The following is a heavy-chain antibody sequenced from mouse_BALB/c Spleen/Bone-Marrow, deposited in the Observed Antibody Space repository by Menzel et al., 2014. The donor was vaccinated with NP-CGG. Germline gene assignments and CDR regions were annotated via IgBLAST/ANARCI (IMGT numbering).Heavy chain of an antibody. V-gene: IGHV1-18*01. J-gene: IGHJ2*01. CDR2: INPDNGDT. CDR1: GYSFTGYT. D-gene: IGHD2-14*01. Sequence: VQLQQSGPELVKPGASMNISCKASGYSFTGYTMNWVKQSHGKNLEWIGLINPDNGDTSCNQKFKGKATLTMDKSSSXAYMGLLSLTSEDSAVYYCARYYRYDFDYWGQGTTLTVSS. CDR3: ARYYRYDFDY.